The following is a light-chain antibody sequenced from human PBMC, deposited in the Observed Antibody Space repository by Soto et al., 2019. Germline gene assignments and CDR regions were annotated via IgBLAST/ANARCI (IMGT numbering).Light chain of an antibody. J-gene: IGLJ2*01. CDR3: HSYDSSLGGARV. CDR1: SGNIGAGYD. Sequence: QSVLTQPPSVSGAPGQSVTISCTGTSGNIGAGYDVHWYQQPPGSTPKLLIYNNDNRPSGVPDRFSGFKSGASASLTITGRQAEDEADYYCHSYDSSLGGARVFGGGTKLTVL. V-gene: IGLV1-40*01. CDR2: NND.